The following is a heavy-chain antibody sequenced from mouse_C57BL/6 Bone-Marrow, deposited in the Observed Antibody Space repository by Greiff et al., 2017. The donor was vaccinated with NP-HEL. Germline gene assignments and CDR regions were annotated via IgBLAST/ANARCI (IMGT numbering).Heavy chain of an antibody. Sequence: EVQLVESGAGLVKPGASLKLSCAASGFTFSDYGMHWVRQAPEKGLEWVGYISTGSGNTYYVETVKGRFTISADNSTNTLFLQLPSLRSEDTAMYYCARDSPFDYWGQGTTLTVSA. D-gene: IGHD3-2*01. CDR2: ISTGSGNT. V-gene: IGHV5-17*01. J-gene: IGHJ2*01. CDR3: ARDSPFDY. CDR1: GFTFSDYG.